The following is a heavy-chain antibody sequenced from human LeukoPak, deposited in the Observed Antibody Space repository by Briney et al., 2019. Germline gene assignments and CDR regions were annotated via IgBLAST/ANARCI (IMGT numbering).Heavy chain of an antibody. CDR1: GYTFTSYV. CDR2: ISAYNVNT. Sequence: ASVKVSCKASGYTFTSYVISWVRQAPGQGLDWMGCISAYNVNTNYAQKLQCIVTMSTDTSTSKVYMELRSLRFDDTAVYYCGRDCSSTSCLDYWGQGTLVTVSS. V-gene: IGHV1-18*01. D-gene: IGHD2-2*01. J-gene: IGHJ4*02. CDR3: GRDCSSTSCLDY.